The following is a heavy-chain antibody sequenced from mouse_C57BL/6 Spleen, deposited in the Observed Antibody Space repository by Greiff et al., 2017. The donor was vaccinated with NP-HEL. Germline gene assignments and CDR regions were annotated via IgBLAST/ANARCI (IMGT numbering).Heavy chain of an antibody. CDR2: IYPGSGNT. CDR1: GYTFTDYY. D-gene: IGHD2-4*01. Sequence: VQLQQSGAELVRPGASVKLSCKASGYTFTDYYINWVKQRPGQGLEWIARIYPGSGNTYYNEKFKGKATLTAEKSYSTAYMQLSSLTSEDSAVYFCARSPPYDYDGDYYAMDYWGQGTSVTVSS. J-gene: IGHJ4*01. CDR3: ARSPPYDYDGDYYAMDY. V-gene: IGHV1-76*01.